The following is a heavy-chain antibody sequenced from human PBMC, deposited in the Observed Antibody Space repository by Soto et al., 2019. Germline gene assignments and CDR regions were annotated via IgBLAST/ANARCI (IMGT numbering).Heavy chain of an antibody. Sequence: SETLSLTCTVSGGSISSYYWSWIRQPPGKGLEWIGYIYYNRNTNYNPSLKSRVTISVDTSKNQFSLKLSSVTAADTAVYYCARGYYNILTGYYIDYWGQGTLVTVSS. CDR3: ARGYYNILTGYYIDY. CDR1: GGSISSYY. V-gene: IGHV4-59*01. D-gene: IGHD3-9*01. J-gene: IGHJ4*02. CDR2: IYYNRNT.